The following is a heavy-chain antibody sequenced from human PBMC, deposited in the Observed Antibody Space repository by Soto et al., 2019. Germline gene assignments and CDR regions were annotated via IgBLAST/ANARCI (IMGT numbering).Heavy chain of an antibody. CDR1: GFIFGHYY. CDR2: INPTSGHI. CDR3: ARFYYYIWGTHRDAPDY. J-gene: IGHJ4*02. D-gene: IGHD3-16*02. Sequence: GGYLELSCAASGFIFGHYYMGWIGQAPGKGREWVSYINPTSGHINYADSVKARFTISRDNPKNTLYRQMNSLRAEDTAGYYFARFYYYIWGTHRDAPDYWGQGTLVTVSS. V-gene: IGHV3-11*06.